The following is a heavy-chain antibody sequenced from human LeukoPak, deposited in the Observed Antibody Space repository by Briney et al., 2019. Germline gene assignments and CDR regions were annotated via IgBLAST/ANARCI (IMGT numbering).Heavy chain of an antibody. CDR3: ARVYYDILTGYYTTWNTGPPDY. CDR2: ISSSSSYI. Sequence: GGSLRLPCAASGFTFSSYSMNWVRQAPGKGLEWVSSISSSSSYIYYADSVKGRFTISRDNAKNSLYLQMNSLRAEDTAVYYCARVYYDILTGYYTTWNTGPPDYWGQGTLVTVSS. CDR1: GFTFSSYS. J-gene: IGHJ4*02. D-gene: IGHD3-9*01. V-gene: IGHV3-21*01.